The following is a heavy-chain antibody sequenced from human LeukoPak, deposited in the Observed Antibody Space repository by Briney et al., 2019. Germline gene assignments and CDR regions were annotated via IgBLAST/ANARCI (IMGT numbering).Heavy chain of an antibody. J-gene: IGHJ4*02. CDR3: ARAGTAIRATGAPFDY. D-gene: IGHD2-21*02. CDR1: GFTFSSYA. V-gene: IGHV3-23*01. CDR2: ISGSGGST. Sequence: GGSLRLSCAASGFTFSSYAMSWVRQAPGKGLEWVSAISGSGGSTYYADSVKDRFSISRDNSKNTLHLQMNSLQTEDTAMYYCARAGTAIRATGAPFDYWGQGTLASVSS.